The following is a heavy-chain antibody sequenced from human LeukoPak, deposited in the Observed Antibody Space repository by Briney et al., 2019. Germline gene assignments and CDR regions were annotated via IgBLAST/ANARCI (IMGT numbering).Heavy chain of an antibody. CDR2: ISSSGSTI. D-gene: IGHD5-12*01. Sequence: GGSLRLSCAASGFTFSSYEMNWVRQAPGKGLEWVSYISSSGSTIYYADSVKGRFTISRDNSKNTLYLQMNSLRAEDTAVYYCARYQNSGYDLGLGYWGQGTLVTVSS. CDR1: GFTFSSYE. CDR3: ARYQNSGYDLGLGY. V-gene: IGHV3-48*03. J-gene: IGHJ4*02.